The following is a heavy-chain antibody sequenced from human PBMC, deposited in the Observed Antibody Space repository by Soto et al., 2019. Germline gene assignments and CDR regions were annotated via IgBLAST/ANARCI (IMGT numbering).Heavy chain of an antibody. J-gene: IGHJ4*02. CDR1: GYMYTAYD. CDR2: MNPNSGNT. V-gene: IGHV1-8*01. D-gene: IGHD3-10*01. CDR3: ARVYTMVRGAMGY. Sequence: ASVKVSCKACGYMYTAYDINWVRQATGQGLEWMGWMNPNSGNTGYAQKFQGRVTMTRNTSISTAYMELSSLRSEDTAVYYCARVYTMVRGAMGYWGQGTLVTVSS.